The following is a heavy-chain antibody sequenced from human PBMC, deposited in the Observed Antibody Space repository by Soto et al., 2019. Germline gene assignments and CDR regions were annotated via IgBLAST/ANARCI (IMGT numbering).Heavy chain of an antibody. CDR1: GGSISSGDYY. CDR2: IYYSGST. CDR3: ASTYSSSWVFDY. V-gene: IGHV4-30-4*01. D-gene: IGHD6-6*01. Sequence: PSETLSLTXTVSGGSISSGDYYWSWIRQPPGKGLEWIGYIYYSGSTYYNPSLKSRVTISVDTSKNQFSLKLSSVTAADTAVYYCASTYSSSWVFDYWGQGTLVTVSS. J-gene: IGHJ4*02.